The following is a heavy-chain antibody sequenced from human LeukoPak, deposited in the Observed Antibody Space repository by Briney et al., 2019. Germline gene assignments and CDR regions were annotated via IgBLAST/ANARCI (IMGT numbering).Heavy chain of an antibody. CDR1: GYTLTELS. V-gene: IGHV1-24*01. CDR2: FDLEDGET. CDR3: ARDIVKGSGDIVVVPAAILPDY. D-gene: IGHD2-2*02. J-gene: IGHJ4*02. Sequence: GASVKVSCKVSGYTLTELSMHWVRQAPGKGLEWMGGFDLEDGETIYAQKFQGRVTMTEDTSTDTAYMELSSLRSEDTAVYYCARDIVKGSGDIVVVPAAILPDYWGQGTLVTVSS.